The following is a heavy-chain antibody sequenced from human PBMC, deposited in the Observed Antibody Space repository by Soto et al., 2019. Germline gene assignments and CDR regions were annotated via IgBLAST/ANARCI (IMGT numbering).Heavy chain of an antibody. J-gene: IGHJ6*03. D-gene: IGHD6-19*01. CDR1: GFTVSSNY. Sequence: GGSLRLSCAASGFTVSSNYMTWVRQAPGKGLEWVSVIYSGGSTYYADSVKGRFTISRDNSKNTLYLQMNSLRAEDTAVYYCAKVVAGPGPYYYYYMDVWGKGTTVTVSS. CDR3: AKVVAGPGPYYYYYMDV. CDR2: IYSGGST. V-gene: IGHV3-66*01.